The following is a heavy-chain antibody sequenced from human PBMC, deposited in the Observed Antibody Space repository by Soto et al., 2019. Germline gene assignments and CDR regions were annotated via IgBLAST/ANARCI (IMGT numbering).Heavy chain of an antibody. V-gene: IGHV1-2*04. J-gene: IGHJ6*02. CDR3: ARGGDYYGSGSYYNGPEVDYYYGMDV. D-gene: IGHD3-10*01. Sequence: QVQLVQSGAEVKKPGASVKVSCKASGYTFTGYYMHWVRQAPGQGLEWMGWINPNSGGTNYAQKFQGWVTMTRDTSISTAYMELSRLRSDDTAVYYCARGGDYYGSGSYYNGPEVDYYYGMDVWGQGTTVTVSS. CDR1: GYTFTGYY. CDR2: INPNSGGT.